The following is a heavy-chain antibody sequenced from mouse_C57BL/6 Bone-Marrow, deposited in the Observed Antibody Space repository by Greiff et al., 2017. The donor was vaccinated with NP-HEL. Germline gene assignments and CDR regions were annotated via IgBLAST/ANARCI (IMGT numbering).Heavy chain of an antibody. D-gene: IGHD1-1*01. CDR2: IYPGSGST. CDR3: ARRLYYYGSSKDYFDY. V-gene: IGHV1-55*01. Sequence: QVQLQQSGAELVKPGASVKMSCKASGYTFTSYWITWVKQRPGQGLVWIGDIYPGSGSTNYNEKFKSKATLTVDTSSSTAYMQLSSLTSEDSAVYYCARRLYYYGSSKDYFDYWGQGTTLTVSS. J-gene: IGHJ2*01. CDR1: GYTFTSYW.